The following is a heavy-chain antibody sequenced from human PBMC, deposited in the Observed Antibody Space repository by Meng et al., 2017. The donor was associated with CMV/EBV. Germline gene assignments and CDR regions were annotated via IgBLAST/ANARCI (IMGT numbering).Heavy chain of an antibody. CDR2: ISSSSSTI. CDR1: GFTFSSYS. Sequence: GESLKISCAASGFTFSSYSMNWVRQAPGKGLEWVSYISSSSSTIYYADSVKGRFTISRDNAKNSLYLQMNSLRAEDTAVYYCARDSNYDFGYGYYYYYGMDVWGQGTTVTVS. D-gene: IGHD3-3*01. CDR3: ARDSNYDFGYGYYYYYGMDV. V-gene: IGHV3-48*04. J-gene: IGHJ6*02.